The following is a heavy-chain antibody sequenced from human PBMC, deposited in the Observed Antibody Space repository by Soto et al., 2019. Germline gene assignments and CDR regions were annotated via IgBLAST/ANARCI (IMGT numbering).Heavy chain of an antibody. CDR1: GGSMTGYF. V-gene: IGHV4-4*07. CDR3: ARTHWVSGTEY. Sequence: QVQLQESGPGLVKPSETLSLTCTVSGGSMTGYFWSWIRQPAGKALEWIGQVYNSGNTDYNPALARRITMAVDTSKRKFSLKVKSVTAADTAVYYCARTHWVSGTEYWGQGILVTVSS. J-gene: IGHJ4*02. D-gene: IGHD6-19*01. CDR2: VYNSGNT.